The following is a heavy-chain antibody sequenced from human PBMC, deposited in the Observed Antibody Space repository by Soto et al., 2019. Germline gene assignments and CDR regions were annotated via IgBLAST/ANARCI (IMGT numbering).Heavy chain of an antibody. Sequence: QVQLQQWGAGLLKPSETLSLTCAVYXXXXXXXXXXXXXXXXXXGXEWIGEINHSGSTNYNPSLKSRVTISVDTSKNQFSLKLSSVXAXXXAXXXXXXXXXXXXXXXXXXXXXXXXXXXXWGQGTLVTVSS. CDR2: INHSGST. CDR1: XXXXXXXX. V-gene: IGHV4-34*01. CDR3: XXXXXXXXXXXXXXXXXXXXXXXX. J-gene: IGHJ4*02.